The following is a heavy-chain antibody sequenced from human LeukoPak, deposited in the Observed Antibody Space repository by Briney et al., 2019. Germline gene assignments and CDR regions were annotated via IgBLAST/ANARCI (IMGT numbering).Heavy chain of an antibody. D-gene: IGHD3-9*01. CDR3: ARMGLRYFDAFDY. Sequence: WETLSLTCTVSGGSISSYYWSWIRQPPGKGLEWIGYIYYSGSTNYNPSLKSRVTISVDTSKNQFSLKLSSVTAADTAVYYCARMGLRYFDAFDYWGQGTLLTVSS. J-gene: IGHJ4*02. CDR2: IYYSGST. V-gene: IGHV4-59*01. CDR1: GGSISSYY.